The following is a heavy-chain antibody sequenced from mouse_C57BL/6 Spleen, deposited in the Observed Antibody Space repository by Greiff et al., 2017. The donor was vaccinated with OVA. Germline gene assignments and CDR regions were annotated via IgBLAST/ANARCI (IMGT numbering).Heavy chain of an antibody. CDR3: ASGDYGSSPCAY. V-gene: IGHV1-64*01. J-gene: IGHJ3*01. CDR2: IHPNSGST. D-gene: IGHD1-1*01. CDR1: GYTFTSYW. Sequence: QVHVKQPGAELVKPGASVKLSCKASGYTFTSYWMHWVKQRPGQGLEWIGMIHPNSGSTNYNEKFKSKATLTVDKSSSTAYMQLSSLTSEDSAVYYCASGDYGSSPCAYWGQGTLVTVSA.